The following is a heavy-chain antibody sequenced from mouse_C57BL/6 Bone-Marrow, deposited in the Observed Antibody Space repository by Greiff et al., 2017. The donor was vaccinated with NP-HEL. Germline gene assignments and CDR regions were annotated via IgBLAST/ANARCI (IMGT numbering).Heavy chain of an antibody. J-gene: IGHJ2*01. CDR2: INPGSGGT. CDR1: GYAFTNYL. CDR3: ARLGTTVVATDY. V-gene: IGHV1-54*01. Sequence: QVQLKESGAELVRPGTSVKVSCKASGYAFTNYLIEWVKQRPGQGLEWIGVINPGSGGTNYNEKFKGKATLTADKSSSTAYMQLSSLTSEDSAVYFCARLGTTVVATDYWGQGTTLTVSS. D-gene: IGHD1-1*01.